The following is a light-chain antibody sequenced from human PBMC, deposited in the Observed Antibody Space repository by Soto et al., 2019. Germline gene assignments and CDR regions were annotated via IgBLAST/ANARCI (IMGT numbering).Light chain of an antibody. CDR2: KIS. CDR1: QSLVHSDGNTY. CDR3: MQTTQFPHT. V-gene: IGKV2-24*01. J-gene: IGKJ2*01. Sequence: DIVMTQTPLSSPVTLGQPASISCRSSQSLVHSDGNTYLNWLQQRPGQPPRLLMYKISNRFSGVPDSSSGGGAGKDFTLKISRVEAEDVVVYYCMQTTQFPHTFGQGTKLEIK.